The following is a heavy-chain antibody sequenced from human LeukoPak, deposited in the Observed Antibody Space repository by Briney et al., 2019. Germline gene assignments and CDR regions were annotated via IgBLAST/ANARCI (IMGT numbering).Heavy chain of an antibody. Sequence: QTLSVTCAISGDSVSSNSAAWNWIKQSPSRGLEWLGRTYYRSKWYNDYAVSVKSRITINPDTSKNQFSLQLNSVTPEDTAVYYCARAQTGTTSVGRFDYWGQGTLVTVSS. CDR2: TYYRSKWYN. CDR3: ARAQTGTTSVGRFDY. V-gene: IGHV6-1*01. J-gene: IGHJ4*02. D-gene: IGHD1-1*01. CDR1: GDSVSSNSAA.